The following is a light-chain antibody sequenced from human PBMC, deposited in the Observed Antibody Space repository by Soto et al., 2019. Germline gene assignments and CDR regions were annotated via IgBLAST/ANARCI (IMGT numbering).Light chain of an antibody. CDR3: QQYDSSWT. V-gene: IGKV3-20*01. Sequence: EIVLTQSPGTLSLSPGERATLSCRASQSVPSNVLAWYQQKPGQAPIHLIYGVSRRATGIPDRFSGSGSGTDFTLTISRLEPEDFAVYYCQQYDSSWTFGQGTKVEIK. J-gene: IGKJ1*01. CDR1: QSVPSNV. CDR2: GVS.